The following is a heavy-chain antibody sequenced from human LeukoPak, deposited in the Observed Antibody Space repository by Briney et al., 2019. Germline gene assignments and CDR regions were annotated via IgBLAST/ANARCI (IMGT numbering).Heavy chain of an antibody. Sequence: SGGSLRLSCAASGFTFSSYGMHWVRQAPGKGLEWEAVIWYDGSNKYYADSVKGRFTISRDNSKNTLYLQMNSLRAEDTAVYYCARDRGAYDSSGPNFDYWGQGTLVTVSS. CDR2: IWYDGSNK. J-gene: IGHJ4*02. V-gene: IGHV3-33*01. CDR3: ARDRGAYDSSGPNFDY. D-gene: IGHD3-22*01. CDR1: GFTFSSYG.